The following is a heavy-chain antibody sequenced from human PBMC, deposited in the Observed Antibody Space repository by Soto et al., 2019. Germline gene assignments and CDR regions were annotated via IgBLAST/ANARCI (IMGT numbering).Heavy chain of an antibody. Sequence: PGGSLRLSCAASGFTFSSYGMHWVRQAPGKGLEWVAVIWYDGSNKYYADSVKGRFTISRDNSKNTLYLQMNSLRAEDTAVYYCARDSRPFNYYYYHYGMDVWGQGTTVTVSS. V-gene: IGHV3-33*01. J-gene: IGHJ6*02. CDR1: GFTFSSYG. D-gene: IGHD1-20*01. CDR2: IWYDGSNK. CDR3: ARDSRPFNYYYYHYGMDV.